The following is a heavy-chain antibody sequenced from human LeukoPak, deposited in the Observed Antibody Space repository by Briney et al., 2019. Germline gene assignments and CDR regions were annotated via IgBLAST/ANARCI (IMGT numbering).Heavy chain of an antibody. D-gene: IGHD3-9*01. CDR1: GYTFTGYY. V-gene: IGHV1-2*02. CDR3: ARVDDVLTGSAFDI. CDR2: INPNTGGT. J-gene: IGHJ3*02. Sequence: GASVKVSGKASGYTFTGYYMHWVRQAPGQGLEWMGWINPNTGGTNYAQKFQGRVTMTRDTSISTAYMELSRLRSDDTALYYCARVDDVLTGSAFDIWGQGTMVTVSS.